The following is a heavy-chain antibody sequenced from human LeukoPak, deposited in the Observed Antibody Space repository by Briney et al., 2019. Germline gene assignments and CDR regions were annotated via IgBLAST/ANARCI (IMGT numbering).Heavy chain of an antibody. CDR3: VRDHTVFTILDY. CDR2: IKQDGSEK. J-gene: IGHJ4*02. D-gene: IGHD4-17*01. Sequence: GGSLRLSCAASGFTFSSYWMSWVRQAPGKVLEWVANIKQDGSEKYYVDSVKGRFAISRDNAKNTVYLQMNSLRDEDTAVYYCVRDHTVFTILDYWGQGTLVTVSS. V-gene: IGHV3-7*01. CDR1: GFTFSSYW.